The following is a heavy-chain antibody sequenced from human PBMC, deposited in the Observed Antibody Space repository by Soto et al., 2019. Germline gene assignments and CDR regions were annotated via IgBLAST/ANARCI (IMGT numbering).Heavy chain of an antibody. D-gene: IGHD3-9*01. CDR2: MNPNSGNT. V-gene: IGHV1-8*01. J-gene: IGHJ6*03. Sequence: GASVKVSCKASGYTFTSYDINWVRQATGQGLEWMGWMNPNSGNTGYAQKFQGRVTMTRNTSISTAYMELSSLRSEDTAVYYCARGRHGTYFDWLIPHYYYMDVWGKGTTVTVSS. CDR1: GYTFTSYD. CDR3: ARGRHGTYFDWLIPHYYYMDV.